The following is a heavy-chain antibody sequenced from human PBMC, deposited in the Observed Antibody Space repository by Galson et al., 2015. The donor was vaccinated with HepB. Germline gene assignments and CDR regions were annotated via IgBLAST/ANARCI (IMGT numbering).Heavy chain of an antibody. V-gene: IGHV1-69*13. CDR1: GGTFSSYA. D-gene: IGHD2-2*01. J-gene: IGHJ5*02. CDR2: IIPIFGTA. Sequence: SVKVSCKASGGTFSSYAISWVRQAPGQGLEWMGGIIPIFGTANYAQKFRGRVTITADESTSTAYMELSSLRSEDTAVYYCARVSVYCSSTSCNYNWFDPWGQGTLVTVSS. CDR3: ARVSVYCSSTSCNYNWFDP.